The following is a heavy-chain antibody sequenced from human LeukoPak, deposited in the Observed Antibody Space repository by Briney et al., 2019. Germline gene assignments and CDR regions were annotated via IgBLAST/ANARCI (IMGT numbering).Heavy chain of an antibody. CDR3: ARLRITIFGVVIDPDAFDI. D-gene: IGHD3-3*01. CDR2: INHSGST. V-gene: IGHV4-34*01. CDR1: GGPFTGYY. Sequence: SETLSLTCGVYGGPFTGYYWSWIRQPPGKGLEWIGEINHSGSTNYNPSLKSRVTISVDTSKNQFSLKLSSVTAADTAVYYCARLRITIFGVVIDPDAFDIWGQGTMVTVSS. J-gene: IGHJ3*02.